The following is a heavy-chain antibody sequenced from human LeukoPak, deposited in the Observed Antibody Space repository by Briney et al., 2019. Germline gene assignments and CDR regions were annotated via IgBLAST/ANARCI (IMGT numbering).Heavy chain of an antibody. CDR3: VRDSGWSRFDY. CDR2: INIVGSST. CDR1: GFSFSSYW. J-gene: IGHJ4*02. D-gene: IGHD3-10*01. V-gene: IGHV3-74*01. Sequence: GGSLRLSCAASGFSFSSYWMQWVRQAPGKGLVWVSRINIVGSSTSYADSVKGRFTISRDNAKNTLYLQMNSLRAGDTAVYYCVRDSGWSRFDYWGQGTLVTVSS.